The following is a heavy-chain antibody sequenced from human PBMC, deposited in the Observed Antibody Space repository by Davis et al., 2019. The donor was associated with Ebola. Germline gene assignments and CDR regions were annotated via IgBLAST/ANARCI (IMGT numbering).Heavy chain of an antibody. D-gene: IGHD1-26*01. CDR3: ASLVGATTYYYYYYMDV. V-gene: IGHV3-21*01. CDR1: GFTFSSYS. J-gene: IGHJ6*03. CDR2: ISSSSSYI. Sequence: PGGSLRLSCAASGFTFSSYSMNWVRQAPGKGLEWVSSISSSSSYIYYADSVKGRFTISRDNAKNSLYLQMNSLRAEDTAVYYCASLVGATTYYYYYYMDVWGKGTMVTVSS.